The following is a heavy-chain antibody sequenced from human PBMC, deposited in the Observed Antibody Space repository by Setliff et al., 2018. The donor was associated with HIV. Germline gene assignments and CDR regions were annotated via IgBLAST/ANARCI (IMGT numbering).Heavy chain of an antibody. J-gene: IGHJ4*02. D-gene: IGHD3-9*01. CDR3: ARGPPATGFSRELDY. Sequence: NPSETLSLTCTVSGGSISSGNYFWSWIRQPAGKGLEWIGRIYASGSTSYNPSLKSRVTISVDTSKNQFSLKLSSVTAADTAVYYCARGPPATGFSRELDYWGQGTLVTVSS. CDR1: GGSISSGNYF. CDR2: IYASGST. V-gene: IGHV4-61*02.